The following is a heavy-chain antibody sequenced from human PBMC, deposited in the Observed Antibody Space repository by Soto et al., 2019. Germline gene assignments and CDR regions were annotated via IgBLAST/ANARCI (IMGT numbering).Heavy chain of an antibody. CDR1: GFTFSRQA. D-gene: IGHD6-13*01. V-gene: IGHV3-23*01. J-gene: IGHJ4*02. Sequence: EVQLLESGGGLVQPGGSLRLSCTASGFTFSRQAMTWVRQAPGKGLEWVSGLSDSGGSIYYADSVKGRFTISRDNSMNTLSLQMNTLRAEDTAIYYCAKVSSSWYAGFFDLWGQGTLVTVSS. CDR3: AKVSSSWYAGFFDL. CDR2: LSDSGGSI.